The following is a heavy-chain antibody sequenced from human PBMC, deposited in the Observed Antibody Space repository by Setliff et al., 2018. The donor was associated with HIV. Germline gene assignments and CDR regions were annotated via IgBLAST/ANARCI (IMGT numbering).Heavy chain of an antibody. J-gene: IGHJ4*02. D-gene: IGHD2-21*02. Sequence: ASVKVSCKASGYTFTNFYMHWVRQAPGQGLEWMGIINPGGGNTRYAQKFQGRVTITADESTSTAYVELSSLRSEDTAVYYCAAGYCGGDCYSRQSYFDYWGQGTLVTVSS. CDR3: AAGYCGGDCYSRQSYFDY. CDR1: GYTFTNFY. V-gene: IGHV1-46*01. CDR2: INPGGGNT.